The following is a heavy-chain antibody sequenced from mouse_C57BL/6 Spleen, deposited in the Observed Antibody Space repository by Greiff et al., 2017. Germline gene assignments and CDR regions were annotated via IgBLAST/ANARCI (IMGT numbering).Heavy chain of an antibody. D-gene: IGHD2-12*01. V-gene: IGHV1-50*01. CDR1: GYTFTSYW. Sequence: VKLQQPGAELVKPGASVKLSCKASGYTFTSYWMQWVKQRPGQGLEWIGEIDPSDSYTNYNQKFKGKATLTVDTSASTAYMQLSSLTSEDSAVYYCARAISNDEDAMDYWGQGTSVTVSS. J-gene: IGHJ4*01. CDR3: ARAISNDEDAMDY. CDR2: IDPSDSYT.